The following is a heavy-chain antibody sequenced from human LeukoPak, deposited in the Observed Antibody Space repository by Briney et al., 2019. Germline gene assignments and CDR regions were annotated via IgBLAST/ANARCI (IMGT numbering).Heavy chain of an antibody. V-gene: IGHV3-21*01. J-gene: IGHJ6*03. CDR2: ISSSSSYI. Sequence: GGSLRLSCAASGFTFSSYAMSWVRQAPGKGLEWVSSISSSSSYIYYADSVKGRFTISRDNAKNSLYLQMNSLRAEDTAVYYCARAGVRFLEWSTTYYYYMDVWGQGTRVTVSS. D-gene: IGHD3-3*01. CDR1: GFTFSSYA. CDR3: ARAGVRFLEWSTTYYYYMDV.